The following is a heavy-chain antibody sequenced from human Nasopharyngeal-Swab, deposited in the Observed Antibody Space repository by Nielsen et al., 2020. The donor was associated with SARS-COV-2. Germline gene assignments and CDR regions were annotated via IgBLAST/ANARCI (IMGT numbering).Heavy chain of an antibody. Sequence: SDPLSLTCSVSGGSIRSYYWHWIRQPPGKGLEWIGDVYYSGRTNYNPSLRSRVTISVDTSKNQFSLKLTSVTAADTAVYFCATNAGGQPAPVLDYWGQGALVTVSS. CDR1: GGSIRSYY. D-gene: IGHD2-8*02. CDR3: ATNAGGQPAPVLDY. J-gene: IGHJ4*02. V-gene: IGHV4-59*01. CDR2: VYYSGRT.